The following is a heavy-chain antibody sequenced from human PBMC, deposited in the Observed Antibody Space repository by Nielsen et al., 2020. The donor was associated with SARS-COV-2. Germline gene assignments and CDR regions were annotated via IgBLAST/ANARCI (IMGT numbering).Heavy chain of an antibody. D-gene: IGHD2-15*01. CDR2: ISGSGGST. CDR3: ARSCSGGSCYPSYFDY. Sequence: GGSLRLSCAASGFTFSSYAMSWVRQAPGKGLEWVSAISGSGGSTYYADSVKGRFTISRHNSKNTLYLQMNSLRAEDTAVYYCARSCSGGSCYPSYFDYWGQGTLVTVSS. V-gene: IGHV3-23*01. J-gene: IGHJ4*02. CDR1: GFTFSSYA.